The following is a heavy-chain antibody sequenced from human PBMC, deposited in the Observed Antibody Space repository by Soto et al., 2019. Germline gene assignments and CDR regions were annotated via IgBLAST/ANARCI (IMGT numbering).Heavy chain of an antibody. CDR2: MSPNSGNT. J-gene: IGHJ5*02. V-gene: IGHV1-8*02. CDR3: ARGMSDGFGEVS. Sequence: QVQLVQCGAEVKKPGASVKVSCKTSGYTFTNGDITWVRQADGQGLEWIGWMSPNSGNTGYAQKFQGRVTLTRDTSISTAYMELSSLVSEDTAVYYCARGMSDGFGEVSWGQGTLVTVSS. CDR1: GYTFTNGD. D-gene: IGHD3-10*01.